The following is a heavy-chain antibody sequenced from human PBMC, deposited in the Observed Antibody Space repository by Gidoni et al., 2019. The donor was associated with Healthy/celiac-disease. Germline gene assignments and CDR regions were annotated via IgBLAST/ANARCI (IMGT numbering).Heavy chain of an antibody. J-gene: IGHJ4*02. CDR3: AKGAERYSSGWSRNLEVDY. V-gene: IGHV3-23*01. Sequence: EVQLLESGGGLVQPGGSRRLPCAASGFTFSSHAMSWVRQAPGKGLGWVSAISGSGGSKYYADSVKGRFTISRDNSKNTLYLQMNSLRAEDTAVYYCAKGAERYSSGWSRNLEVDYWGQGTLVTVSS. CDR1: GFTFSSHA. D-gene: IGHD6-19*01. CDR2: ISGSGGSK.